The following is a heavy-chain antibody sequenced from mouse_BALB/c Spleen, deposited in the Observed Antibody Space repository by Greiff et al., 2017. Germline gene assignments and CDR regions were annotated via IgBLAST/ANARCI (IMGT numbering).Heavy chain of an antibody. Sequence: VQLKQSGPSLVKPSQTLSLTCSVTGDSITSGYWNWIRKFPGNKLEYMGYISYSGSTYYNPSLKSRISITRDTSKNQYYLQLNSVTTEDTATYYCARSDYGNYWFAYWGQGTLVTVSA. CDR3: ARSDYGNYWFAY. J-gene: IGHJ3*01. CDR2: ISYSGST. D-gene: IGHD2-1*01. V-gene: IGHV3-8*02. CDR1: GDSITSGY.